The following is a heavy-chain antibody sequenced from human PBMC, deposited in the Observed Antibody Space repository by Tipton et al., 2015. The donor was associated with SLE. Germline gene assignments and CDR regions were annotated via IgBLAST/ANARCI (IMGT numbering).Heavy chain of an antibody. CDR3: ATDTSAFSSSWYILDV. V-gene: IGHV3-66*01. D-gene: IGHD6-13*01. J-gene: IGHJ6*02. CDR2: VYSGGGT. CDR1: GFTVGNNY. Sequence: SLRLSCAASGFTVGNNYINWVRQAPGKGLEWVSVVYSGGGTYYADSVKGRFTVSREDSKNTVSLQMNGLRVGDTAVYYCATDTSAFSSSWYILDVWGQGTTVTVSS.